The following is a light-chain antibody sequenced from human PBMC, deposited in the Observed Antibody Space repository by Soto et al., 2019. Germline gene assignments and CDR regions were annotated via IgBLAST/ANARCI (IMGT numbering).Light chain of an antibody. CDR1: QSISTW. J-gene: IGKJ5*01. V-gene: IGKV1-5*01. CDR2: GAS. Sequence: DIHMTQSPSTLPASVGDRVTITCRANQSISTWLAWYQQKPGKAPNLLIYGASSLESGVPSRFSGSGSGTEFTLTISSLQPDDFATYYCQQYDSYSITFGQGNDWRL. CDR3: QQYDSYSIT.